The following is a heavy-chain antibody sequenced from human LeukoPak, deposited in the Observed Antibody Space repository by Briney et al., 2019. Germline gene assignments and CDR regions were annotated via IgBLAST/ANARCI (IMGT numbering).Heavy chain of an antibody. J-gene: IGHJ4*02. CDR2: VNSDGSAT. CDR1: GFIFTKYW. CDR3: TSFYETN. V-gene: IGHV3-74*01. D-gene: IGHD2/OR15-2a*01. Sequence: GGSLRLSCAASGFIFTKYWMHWVRQAPGKGLVWVSHVNSDGSATSYADSVKGRFTISRDNTKNTVYLHMNSLRVEDTAVYYCTSFYETNWGQGTLVTVSS.